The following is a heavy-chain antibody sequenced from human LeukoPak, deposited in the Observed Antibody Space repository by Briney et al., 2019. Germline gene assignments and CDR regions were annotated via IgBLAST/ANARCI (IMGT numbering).Heavy chain of an antibody. D-gene: IGHD6-19*01. CDR3: ASSIAVAVDY. V-gene: IGHV3-48*03. Sequence: PGGSLRLSCAASGFTFSSYEMNWLRQAPGKGLEWVSYISSSGSTIYYADSVKGRFTISRDNAKNSLSLQMNSLRAEDTAVYYCASSIAVAVDYWGQGTLVTVSS. J-gene: IGHJ4*02. CDR1: GFTFSSYE. CDR2: ISSSGSTI.